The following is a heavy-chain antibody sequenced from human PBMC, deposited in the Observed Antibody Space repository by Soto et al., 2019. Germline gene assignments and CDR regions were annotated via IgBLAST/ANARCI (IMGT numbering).Heavy chain of an antibody. V-gene: IGHV3-23*01. Sequence: GGSLRLSCAASGFTFSSYAMSGVRQAPGKGLEWVSAISGSGSSTYYADSVKGRFTISRDNSKNTLYLQMNSLRAEDTAVYYCAREAGSGWRREYYFDYWGQGTLVTVSS. J-gene: IGHJ4*02. CDR1: GFTFSSYA. D-gene: IGHD6-19*01. CDR3: AREAGSGWRREYYFDY. CDR2: ISGSGSST.